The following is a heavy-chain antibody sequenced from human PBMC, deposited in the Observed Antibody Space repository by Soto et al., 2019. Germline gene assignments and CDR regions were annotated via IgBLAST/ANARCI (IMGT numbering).Heavy chain of an antibody. Sequence: PGGSLRLSCAASGFTFSNTWMSWVRQAPGKGLEWVGRIKSKSDGGATNYAPPVKGRFFISRDDSRSTVYLHMNSLETEDTGVYYCASLNYDYVWGSSSYGMDVWGQGTTVTVSS. CDR3: ASLNYDYVWGSSSYGMDV. V-gene: IGHV3-15*01. CDR2: IKSKSDGGAT. D-gene: IGHD3-16*01. J-gene: IGHJ6*02. CDR1: GFTFSNTW.